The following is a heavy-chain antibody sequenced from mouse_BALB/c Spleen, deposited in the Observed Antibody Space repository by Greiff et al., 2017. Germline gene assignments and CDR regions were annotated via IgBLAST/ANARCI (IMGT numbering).Heavy chain of an antibody. D-gene: IGHD3-1*01. J-gene: IGHJ4*01. Sequence: QVQLQQSGAELVRPGTSVKISCKASGYTFTNYWLGWVKQRPGHGLEWIGDIYPGGGYTNYNEKFKGKATLTADTSSSTAYMQLSSLTSEDSAVYFCARSHSDYAMDYWGQGTSVTVSS. CDR1: GYTFTNYW. V-gene: IGHV1-63*02. CDR3: ARSHSDYAMDY. CDR2: IYPGGGYT.